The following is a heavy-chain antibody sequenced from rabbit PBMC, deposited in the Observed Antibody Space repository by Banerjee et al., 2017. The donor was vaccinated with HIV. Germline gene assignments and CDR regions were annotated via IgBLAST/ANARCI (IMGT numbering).Heavy chain of an antibody. Sequence: QLKESGGGLVQPGGSLKLSCKASGFDFSSYYMSWVRQAPGKGLEWIGYIDPVFGSTYYASWVNGRFTISSHNAQNTLYLQLNSLTAADTATYFCARGSYDDYGDYILWGPGTLVTVS. D-gene: IGHD2-1*01. CDR1: GFDFSSYY. CDR2: IDPVFGST. V-gene: IGHV1S7*01. CDR3: ARGSYDDYGDYIL. J-gene: IGHJ4*01.